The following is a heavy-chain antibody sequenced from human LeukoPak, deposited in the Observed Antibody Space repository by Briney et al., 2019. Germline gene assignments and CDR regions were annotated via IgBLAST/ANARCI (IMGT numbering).Heavy chain of an antibody. V-gene: IGHV4-39*01. J-gene: IGHJ5*02. Sequence: SETLSLTCTVSGGSISSSSYYWGWIRQPPGKGLEWIANIYYSGSTYSNPSLKSRVTISMDTSNNQFSLKLTSVTAADTAVYYCARASKAYCTKGVCYTGQLWFDPWGQGTLVTVSS. D-gene: IGHD2-8*01. CDR1: GGSISSSSYY. CDR3: ARASKAYCTKGVCYTGQLWFDP. CDR2: IYYSGST.